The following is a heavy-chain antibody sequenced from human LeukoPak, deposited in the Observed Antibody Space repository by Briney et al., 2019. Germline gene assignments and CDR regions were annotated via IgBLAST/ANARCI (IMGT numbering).Heavy chain of an antibody. V-gene: IGHV3-21*01. CDR3: ARDFKYCTACYFDY. Sequence: PGGSLRLSCAASGFTFSSYSMNWVRQAPGRGLEWVSSISSSSSYIYYADSVKGRFTISRDNAKNSLYLQMNSLRAEDTAVYYCARDFKYCTACYFDYWGQGTLVTVSS. CDR1: GFTFSSYS. J-gene: IGHJ4*02. CDR2: ISSSSSYI. D-gene: IGHD2-8*01.